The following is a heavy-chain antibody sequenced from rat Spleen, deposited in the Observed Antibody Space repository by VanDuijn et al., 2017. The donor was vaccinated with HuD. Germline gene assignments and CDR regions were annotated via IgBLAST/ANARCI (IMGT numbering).Heavy chain of an antibody. CDR3: ANAEFGVGWFAY. CDR2: ITSADSNT. V-gene: IGHV5-7*01. J-gene: IGHJ3*01. D-gene: IGHD4-3*01. CDR1: GFTFSSFA. Sequence: EVQLVESGGGLVQPGRSLKLSCAASGFTFSSFAMAWVRQAPKKGLEWVATITSADSNTYYPDSVKGRFTISRDNATGTLYLQKDSLRSEDTATYYCANAEFGVGWFAYWGQGTLVTVSS.